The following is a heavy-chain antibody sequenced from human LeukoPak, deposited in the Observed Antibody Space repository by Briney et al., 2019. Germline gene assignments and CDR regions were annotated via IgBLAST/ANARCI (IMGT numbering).Heavy chain of an antibody. V-gene: IGHV3-21*01. Sequence: PGGSLRLSCAASGFTFSSYSMNWVRQAPGKGLEWLSSISSSSSYIYYADSVKGRFTISRDNAKNSLYLQMNSLRAEDTAVYYCARDKGYSSSWYYSHFDYWGQGTLVTVSS. CDR2: ISSSSSYI. J-gene: IGHJ4*02. CDR1: GFTFSSYS. CDR3: ARDKGYSSSWYYSHFDY. D-gene: IGHD6-13*01.